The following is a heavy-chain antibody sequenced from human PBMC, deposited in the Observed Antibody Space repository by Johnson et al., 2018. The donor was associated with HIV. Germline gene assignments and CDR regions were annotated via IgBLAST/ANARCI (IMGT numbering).Heavy chain of an antibody. Sequence: QVQLVESGGGVVQPGRSLRLSCAASGFTFSSYPMHWVRQAPGKGLEWVAIISYDGGSKYYADSVKGRFTVSRDNSKNTLYLQINSLRPEDTAVYSCARLPSGYSRDDLDIWGQGTMVTVSS. CDR3: ARLPSGYSRDDLDI. CDR1: GFTFSSYP. D-gene: IGHD5-18*01. CDR2: ISYDGGSK. J-gene: IGHJ3*02. V-gene: IGHV3-30*04.